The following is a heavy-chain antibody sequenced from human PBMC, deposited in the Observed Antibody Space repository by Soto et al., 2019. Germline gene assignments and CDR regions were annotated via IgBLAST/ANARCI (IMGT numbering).Heavy chain of an antibody. CDR2: FDPEDGKT. D-gene: IGHD3-10*01. V-gene: IGHV1-24*01. Sequence: ASVKLSCEASGYTFTRYGIGWARQAPRQGLEWMGWFDPEDGKTNYAQKVQGRVTLTEDTSTDTAYMELSSLRSEDTAVYYCATTWVGFGEPYKYYFDYWGQGTLVTVSS. CDR3: ATTWVGFGEPYKYYFDY. J-gene: IGHJ4*02. CDR1: GYTFTRYG.